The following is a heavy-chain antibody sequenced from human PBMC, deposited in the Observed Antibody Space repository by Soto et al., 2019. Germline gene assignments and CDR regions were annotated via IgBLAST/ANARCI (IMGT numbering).Heavy chain of an antibody. V-gene: IGHV3-74*01. CDR3: TRGPRPSSIGTGAV. CDR1: GFVFEVYW. CDR2: ISDDGART. J-gene: IGHJ4*02. Sequence: VGSLRLSCVASGFVFEVYWMHWVRQVPGKGLEWVSRISDDGARTDYADSVRGRFTISRDNANNALYPQMNALRGEDTAVYFCTRGPRPSSIGTGAVWGRGALVTVSS. D-gene: IGHD2-2*01.